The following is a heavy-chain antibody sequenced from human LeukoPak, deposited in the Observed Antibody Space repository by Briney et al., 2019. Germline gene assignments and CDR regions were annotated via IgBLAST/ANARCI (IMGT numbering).Heavy chain of an antibody. J-gene: IGHJ4*02. D-gene: IGHD6-6*01. CDR2: ISGSGGNI. Sequence: GGSLRLSCAASGFTFSSYGMTWVRQAPGKGLEWVSSISGSGGNIYYVDSVKGRFTISRDNSKNTLSLQMDSLRAEDTAVYYCTKGRSSRSQHVGDYWGQGTLVTVSS. CDR1: GFTFSSYG. CDR3: TKGRSSRSQHVGDY. V-gene: IGHV3-23*01.